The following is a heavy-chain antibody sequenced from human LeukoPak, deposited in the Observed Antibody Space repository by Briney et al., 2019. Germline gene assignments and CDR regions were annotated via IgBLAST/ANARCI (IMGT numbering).Heavy chain of an antibody. Sequence: PSETLSLTCAVSGGSISSGGYSWSWIRQPPGKGLEWIGYIYHSGSTYYNPSLKSRVTISVDRSKNQFSLKLCSVTAADTAVYYCARAGAGATISYFDYWGQGTLVTVSS. V-gene: IGHV4-30-2*01. CDR1: GGSISSGGYS. CDR2: IYHSGST. J-gene: IGHJ4*02. CDR3: ARAGAGATISYFDY. D-gene: IGHD5-12*01.